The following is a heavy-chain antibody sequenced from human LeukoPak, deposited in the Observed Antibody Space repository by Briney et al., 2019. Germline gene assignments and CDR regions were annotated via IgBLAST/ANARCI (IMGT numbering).Heavy chain of an antibody. CDR2: FSCSGGST. J-gene: IGHJ4*02. CDR3: AKPSMIVVVITPFDY. V-gene: IGHV3-23*01. D-gene: IGHD3-22*01. Sequence: PGGSLRLSCAASGFTFSSYDMSWVRHATGKGLEWVSAFSCSGGSTYYADSVKGRFTISRDNSKNTLYLQMNSLRAEDTAVYYCAKPSMIVVVITPFDYWGQGTLVTVSS. CDR1: GFTFSSYD.